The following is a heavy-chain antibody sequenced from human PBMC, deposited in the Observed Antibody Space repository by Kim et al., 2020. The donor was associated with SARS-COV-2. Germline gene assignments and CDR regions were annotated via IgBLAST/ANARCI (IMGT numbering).Heavy chain of an antibody. CDR3: ARDRATTVDY. J-gene: IGHJ4*02. Sequence: KYYASSVKGRCTISRDNSKNTLYLQMNSLRAEDTAVYYCARDRATTVDYWGQGTLVTVSS. CDR2: K. D-gene: IGHD4-17*01. V-gene: IGHV3-33*01.